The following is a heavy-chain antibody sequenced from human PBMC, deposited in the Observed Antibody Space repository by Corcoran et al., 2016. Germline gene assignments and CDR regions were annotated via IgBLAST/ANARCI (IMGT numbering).Heavy chain of an antibody. CDR3: ARDWGTTTTSGYCFDY. Sequence: QVQLVESGGGVVQPGRSLRLSCAASGFTFSNHGMHWVRQAPGKGLEWVAIIWYDGSNKYYADSVKGRFTISRDNSKNTLWLQIDSLRADDTAVYYSARDWGTTTTSGYCFDYWGQGILVTVSS. J-gene: IGHJ4*02. D-gene: IGHD3-16*01. CDR2: IWYDGSNK. CDR1: GFTFSNHG. V-gene: IGHV3-33*01.